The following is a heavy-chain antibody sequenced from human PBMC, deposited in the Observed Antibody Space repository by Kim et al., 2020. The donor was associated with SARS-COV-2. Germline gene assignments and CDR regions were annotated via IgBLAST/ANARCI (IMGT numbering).Heavy chain of an antibody. CDR1: GGSISSYY. D-gene: IGHD3-22*01. V-gene: IGHV4-59*13. CDR3: ARSGSYDSSGYYNFDY. Sequence: SETLSLTCTVSGGSISSYYWSWIRQPPGKGLEWIGYIYYSGSTNYNPSLKSRVTISVDTSKNQFSLKLSSVTAADTAVYYCARSGSYDSSGYYNFDYWGQGTLVTVSS. J-gene: IGHJ4*02. CDR2: IYYSGST.